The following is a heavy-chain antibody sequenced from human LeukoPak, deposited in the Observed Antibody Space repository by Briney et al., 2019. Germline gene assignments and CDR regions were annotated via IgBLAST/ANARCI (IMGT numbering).Heavy chain of an antibody. Sequence: SETLSLTCAVYGGSFSGYYWSWIRQPPGKGLEWIGEINHSGSTNYNPSLKSRVTISVDTSKNQFSLKLSSVTAADTAVYYCAREWGPYYGYLVMSMTYGMDVWGQGTTVTVSS. CDR1: GGSFSGYY. D-gene: IGHD3-10*01. J-gene: IGHJ6*02. CDR2: INHSGST. CDR3: AREWGPYYGYLVMSMTYGMDV. V-gene: IGHV4-34*01.